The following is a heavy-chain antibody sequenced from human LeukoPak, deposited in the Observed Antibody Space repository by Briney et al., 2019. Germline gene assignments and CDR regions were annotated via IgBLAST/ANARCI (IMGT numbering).Heavy chain of an antibody. J-gene: IGHJ4*02. CDR1: GGTFSSHT. CDR2: IIPILGIA. D-gene: IGHD3-3*01. CDR3: AEADYDFWSGYIGGGFDY. V-gene: IGHV1-69*02. Sequence: SVKVSCKASGGTFSSHTISWVRQAPGQGLEWMGRIIPILGIANYAQKFQGRVTITADKSTSTAYMELSSLRSEDTAVYYCAEADYDFWSGYIGGGFDYWGQGTLVTVSS.